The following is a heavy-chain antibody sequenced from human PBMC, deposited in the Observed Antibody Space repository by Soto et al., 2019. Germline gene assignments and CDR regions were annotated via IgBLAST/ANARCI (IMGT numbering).Heavy chain of an antibody. Sequence: PGESLKISCKGSGYSFTSYWIGWVRQMPGKGLEWMGIIYPGDSDTRYSPSFQGQVTISADKSISTAYLQWSSLKASDTAMYYCARRFSTNDFWSGTDYWGQGTLVTVSS. J-gene: IGHJ4*02. CDR1: GYSFTSYW. D-gene: IGHD3-3*01. CDR3: ARRFSTNDFWSGTDY. V-gene: IGHV5-51*01. CDR2: IYPGDSDT.